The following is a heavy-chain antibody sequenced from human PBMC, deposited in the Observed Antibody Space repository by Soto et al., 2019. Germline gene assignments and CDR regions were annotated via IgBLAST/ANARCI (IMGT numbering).Heavy chain of an antibody. CDR1: GFTFSSYT. J-gene: IGHJ4*01. CDR3: AKARCSGDTCYVPDY. D-gene: IGHD2-15*01. Sequence: PGGSLRLSCAASGFTFSSYTMSWVRQAPGKGLGWVSSISGSGGSPYNADSVQGRFTISRDNYKNTVSLQMNSLRAEDTATYYCAKARCSGDTCYVPDYWGHGTLVTVSS. CDR2: ISGSGGSP. V-gene: IGHV3-23*01.